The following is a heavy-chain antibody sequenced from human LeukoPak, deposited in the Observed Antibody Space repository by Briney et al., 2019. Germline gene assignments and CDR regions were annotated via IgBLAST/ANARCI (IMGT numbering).Heavy chain of an antibody. CDR2: IYTSGST. V-gene: IGHV4-61*02. CDR3: ARTVVIAAAGFDY. CDR1: GGSISSGSYY. J-gene: IGHJ4*02. D-gene: IGHD6-13*01. Sequence: SETQSLTCTVSGGSISSGSYYWSWIRQPAGKGLEWIGRIYTSGSTNYNPSLKSRVTISVDTSKNQFSLKLSSVTAADTAVYYCARTVVIAAAGFDYWGQGTLVTVSS.